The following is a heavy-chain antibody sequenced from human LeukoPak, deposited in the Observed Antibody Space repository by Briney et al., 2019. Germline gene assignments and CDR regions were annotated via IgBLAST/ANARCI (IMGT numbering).Heavy chain of an antibody. J-gene: IGHJ4*02. D-gene: IGHD3-10*01. CDR3: ARDPRGSGSYYSPTDY. CDR2: IIPILGIA. V-gene: IGHV1-69*10. Sequence: ASVKVSCKASGGTFSSYAISWVRQAPGQGLEWMGGIIPILGIANYAQKFQGRVTIAADKSTSTAYMELSSLRSEDTAVYYCARDPRGSGSYYSPTDYWGQGTLVTVSS. CDR1: GGTFSSYA.